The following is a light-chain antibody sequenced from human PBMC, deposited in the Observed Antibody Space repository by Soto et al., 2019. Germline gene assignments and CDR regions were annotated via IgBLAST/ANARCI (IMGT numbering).Light chain of an antibody. CDR3: QQFNNYPPIT. CDR1: QGISNG. V-gene: IGKV1D-13*01. J-gene: IGKJ5*01. Sequence: AIQLTQSPSSLSASVGDRVTITCLASQGISNGLAWYQQKPGKSPNLLIYDASTLRAGVPSRFSGSGSGTDFSLTISSLQPEDFATYYCQQFNNYPPITFGQGKRLELQ. CDR2: DAS.